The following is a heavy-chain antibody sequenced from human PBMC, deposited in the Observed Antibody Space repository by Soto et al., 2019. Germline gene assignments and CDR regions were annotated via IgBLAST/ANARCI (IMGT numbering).Heavy chain of an antibody. CDR1: GGSITSSY. D-gene: IGHD3-10*01. V-gene: IGHV4-59*01. CDR2: IYDTGISGYTPST. Sequence: SETLSLTCTVSGGSITSSYWSWIRRPPGKGLEWIAYIYDTGISGYTPSTSYNPSLKSRVTMSVDTSKSQFSLKLTSVTAADNAVYYCARGEDALFDYGVDVCGPRISV. CDR3: ARGEDALFDYGVDV. J-gene: IGHJ6*02.